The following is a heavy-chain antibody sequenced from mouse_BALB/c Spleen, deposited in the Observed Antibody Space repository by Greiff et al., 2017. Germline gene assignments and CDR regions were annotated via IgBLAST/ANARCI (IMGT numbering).Heavy chain of an antibody. V-gene: IGHV3-2*02. CDR3: AIKDYGNYYYYAMDY. CDR1: GYSITSDYA. CDR2: ISYSGST. D-gene: IGHD2-1*01. J-gene: IGHJ4*01. Sequence: DVKLQESGPGLVKPSQSLSLTCTVTGYSITSDYAWNWIRQFPGNKLEWMGYISYSGSTSYNPSLKSRISITRDTSKNQFFLQLNSVTTEDTATYYCAIKDYGNYYYYAMDYWGQGTSVTVSS.